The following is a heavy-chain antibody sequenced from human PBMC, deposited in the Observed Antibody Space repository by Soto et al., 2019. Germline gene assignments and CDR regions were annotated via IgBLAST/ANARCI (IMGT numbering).Heavy chain of an antibody. V-gene: IGHV5-51*01. Sequence: GESLKISCKGSGYSFPSYWIGWVRQKPGKGLEWMGIIYPGDSDTRYSPSFQGQVTISADKSISTAYLQWSSLKASDTAMYYCARRRIVGATRYYYGLDVWGQGTTVTVPS. CDR3: ARRRIVGATRYYYGLDV. CDR1: GYSFPSYW. J-gene: IGHJ6*02. CDR2: IYPGDSDT. D-gene: IGHD1-26*01.